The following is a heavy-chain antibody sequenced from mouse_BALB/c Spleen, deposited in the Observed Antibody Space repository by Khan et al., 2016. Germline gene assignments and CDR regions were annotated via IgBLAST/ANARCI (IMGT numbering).Heavy chain of an antibody. V-gene: IGHV1S81*02. J-gene: IGHJ3*01. D-gene: IGHD2-4*01. CDR2: INPSNGDT. CDR3: TRAGYDYPFAY. Sequence: QVQLKESGAELVKPGASVKLSCKASGYTFTSYYMYWVKQRPGQGLEWIGEINPSNGDTNFNERFKRKATLTVDKSSSTTYMQFSSLTSEDSAVYYCTRAGYDYPFAYWGQGTLVTVSA. CDR1: GYTFTSYY.